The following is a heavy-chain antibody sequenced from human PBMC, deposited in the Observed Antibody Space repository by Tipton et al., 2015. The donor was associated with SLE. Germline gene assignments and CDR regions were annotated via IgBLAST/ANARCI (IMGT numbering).Heavy chain of an antibody. D-gene: IGHD3-16*01. Sequence: TLSLTCTVSGGSISSYYWSWIRQPPGKGLEWIGEINHSGSTNYNPSLKSRVTISVDTSKNQFSLKLSSVTAADTAVYYCARGRSVTGGFDYWGQGTLVTVSS. CDR3: ARGRSVTGGFDY. CDR1: GGSISSYY. V-gene: IGHV4-34*01. J-gene: IGHJ4*02. CDR2: INHSGST.